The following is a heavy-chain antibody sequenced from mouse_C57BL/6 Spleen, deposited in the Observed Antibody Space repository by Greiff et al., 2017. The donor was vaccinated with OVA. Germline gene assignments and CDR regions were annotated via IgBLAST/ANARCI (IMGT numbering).Heavy chain of an antibody. Sequence: EVQLQESGPGLVKPSQSLSLTCSVTGYSITSGYYWNWIRQFPGNKLEWMGYISYDGSNNYNPSLKNRISITRDTSKNQFFLKLNSVTTEDTATXYCALCSSYDWYFDVWGTGTTVTVSS. D-gene: IGHD1-1*01. J-gene: IGHJ1*03. CDR3: ALCSSYDWYFDV. CDR2: ISYDGSN. V-gene: IGHV3-6*01. CDR1: GYSITSGYY.